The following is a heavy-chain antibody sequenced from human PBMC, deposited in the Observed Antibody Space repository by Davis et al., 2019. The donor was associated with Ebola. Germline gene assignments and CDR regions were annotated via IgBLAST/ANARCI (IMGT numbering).Heavy chain of an antibody. CDR2: IYYTGGT. V-gene: IGHV4-59*08. J-gene: IGHJ3*02. CDR1: GGSISSSY. D-gene: IGHD6-13*01. CDR3: ARRSSNWTGNAFDI. Sequence: PSETLSLTCTVSGGSISSSYWSWIRQPPGKGLEWIGYIYYTGGTNYNPSLKSRVTISLDTPKNQFSLKLSSVTAADTAVYYCARRSSNWTGNAFDIWGQGTMVTVSS.